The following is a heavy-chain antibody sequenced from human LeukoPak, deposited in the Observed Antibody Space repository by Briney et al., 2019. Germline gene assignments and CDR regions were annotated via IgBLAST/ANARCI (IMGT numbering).Heavy chain of an antibody. V-gene: IGHV3-30*18. D-gene: IGHD6-13*01. CDR1: GFTFSSYG. J-gene: IGHJ6*02. Sequence: PGRSLRLSCAASGFTFSSYGMHWVRQAPGKGLEWVAVISYDGSNKYYADSVKGRFTISRDNSKNTLYLQMNSLRAEDTAVYYCAKDIAAAENGMDVWGQGTTVTVSS. CDR3: AKDIAAAENGMDV. CDR2: ISYDGSNK.